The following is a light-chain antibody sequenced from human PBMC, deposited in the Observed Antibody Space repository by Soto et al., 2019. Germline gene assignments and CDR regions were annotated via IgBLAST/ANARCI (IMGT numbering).Light chain of an antibody. CDR2: GAS. J-gene: IGKJ2*01. Sequence: EIVMTHSPATLSVSPGERATLSCRASQSVRDNLAWYQQKPGQAPRLLIYGASTRATGIPARFSGSGSGTEFTLTINSLQSEDFALYFCQQSNNWPYTFGHGTKLEIK. CDR1: QSVRDN. CDR3: QQSNNWPYT. V-gene: IGKV3-15*01.